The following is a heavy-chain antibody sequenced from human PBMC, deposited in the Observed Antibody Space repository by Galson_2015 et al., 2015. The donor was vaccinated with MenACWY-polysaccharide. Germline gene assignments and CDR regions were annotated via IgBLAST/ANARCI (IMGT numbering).Heavy chain of an antibody. CDR1: GYTFTSYA. CDR3: AREIVVAPAASWGDYYYGMDV. Sequence: SVKVSCKASGYTFTSYAMHWVRQAPGQRLEWMGWINAGNGNTKYSQKFQGRVTITRDTSASTAYMELSSLRSEDTAVYYCAREIVVAPAASWGDYYYGMDVWGQGTTVTVSS. V-gene: IGHV1-3*01. CDR2: INAGNGNT. D-gene: IGHD2-2*01. J-gene: IGHJ6*02.